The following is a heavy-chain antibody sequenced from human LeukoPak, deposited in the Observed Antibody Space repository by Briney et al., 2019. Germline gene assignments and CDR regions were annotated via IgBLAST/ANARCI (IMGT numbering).Heavy chain of an antibody. D-gene: IGHD1-14*01. CDR2: ISSSGSTI. Sequence: GGSLRLSCAASGFTFSDYYMSWVRQAPGKGLEWVSYISSSGSTIYYADSVKGRFTISRDNAKNSLYPQMNSLRAEDTAVYYCARREYSDTVYGYWGQGTLVTVSS. V-gene: IGHV3-11*01. CDR3: ARREYSDTVYGY. CDR1: GFTFSDYY. J-gene: IGHJ4*02.